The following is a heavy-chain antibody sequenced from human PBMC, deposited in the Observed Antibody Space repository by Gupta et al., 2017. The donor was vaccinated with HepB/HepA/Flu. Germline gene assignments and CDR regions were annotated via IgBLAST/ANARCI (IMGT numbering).Heavy chain of an antibody. D-gene: IGHD4-17*01. CDR2: ISGSGGST. J-gene: IGHJ4*02. Sequence: EVQLLESGGGLVQPGGSLRLSCAASGFTFSSYAMSWVRQAPGKGLEWVSAISGSGGSTYYEDSVKGRFTISRDNSKNTLYLQMNSLRAEDTAVYYCAKDRPDYGDFPPPLDYWGQGTLVTVSS. CDR3: AKDRPDYGDFPPPLDY. V-gene: IGHV3-23*01. CDR1: GFTFSSYA.